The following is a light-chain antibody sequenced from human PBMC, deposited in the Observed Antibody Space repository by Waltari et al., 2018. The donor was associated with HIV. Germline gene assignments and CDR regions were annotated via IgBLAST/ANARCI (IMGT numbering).Light chain of an antibody. Sequence: QSALTQPASVSGALGQSITISCTGASTNVGSYSLVSWYQNCPGQAPTLIIYDDSKRPLGISSRFAGSKSGNTASLTISGLQSEDEADYYCCSYGGDDTLVFGGGTKVTAL. CDR1: STNVGSYSL. V-gene: IGLV2-23*01. CDR3: CSYGGDDTLV. CDR2: DDS. J-gene: IGLJ3*02.